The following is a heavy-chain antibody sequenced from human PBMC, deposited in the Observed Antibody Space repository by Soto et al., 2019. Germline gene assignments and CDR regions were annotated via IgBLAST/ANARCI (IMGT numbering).Heavy chain of an antibody. CDR2: VLYTGTT. D-gene: IGHD6-13*01. CDR3: ARDLQQLVRVEYYYYGMDV. Sequence: SDTPSLTCTVSDGSVSSGSYYWSWIRQPPGRGLEWIGCVLYTGTTKYNPSLNSRVTISVDTSKNQFSLKLSSVTAADTAVYYCARDLQQLVRVEYYYYGMDVWGQGTTVTVSS. CDR1: DGSVSSGSYY. J-gene: IGHJ6*02. V-gene: IGHV4-61*01.